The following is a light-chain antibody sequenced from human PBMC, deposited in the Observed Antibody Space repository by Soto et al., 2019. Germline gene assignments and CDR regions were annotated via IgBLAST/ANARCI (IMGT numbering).Light chain of an antibody. CDR1: QGISSY. V-gene: IGKV1-9*01. J-gene: IGKJ5*01. CDR3: QQLNSYPIP. CDR2: AAS. Sequence: DIQLTQSPSFLSASVGDRVTITCRASQGISSYLAWYQQKPGKAPKLLIYAASTLQSGVPSRFSGSGSGTEFTLTLSRLQPADFATYYCQQLNSYPIPFGQGTRLEIK.